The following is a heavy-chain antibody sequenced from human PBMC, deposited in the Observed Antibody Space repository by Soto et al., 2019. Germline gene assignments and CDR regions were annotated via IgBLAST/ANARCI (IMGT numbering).Heavy chain of an antibody. CDR2: IIPVFQTA. Sequence: SVKVSCKASGGLFSSYPISWVRQVPGKGLEWMGGIIPVFQTAYYTQRFQGRVTITADESTNTAYMELSSLRSEDTAIYYCARGGSGYTWFNEFWGQGTLVTVSS. J-gene: IGHJ4*02. CDR1: GGLFSSYP. CDR3: ARGGSGYTWFNEF. V-gene: IGHV1-69*13. D-gene: IGHD3-22*01.